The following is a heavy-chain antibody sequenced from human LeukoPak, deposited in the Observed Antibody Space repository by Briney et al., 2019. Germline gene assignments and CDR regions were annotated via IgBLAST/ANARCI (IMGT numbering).Heavy chain of an antibody. J-gene: IGHJ4*02. Sequence: PGGSPRLSCAATGLNLSNNWMRWVRQAPGKGLEWVGRITSKTDGGTTDYAAPVKGRFTISRDDSKNTLYLEMNSLKTEDTAVYYCTPGHYSSLWGQGTLVTVSS. V-gene: IGHV3-15*01. CDR2: ITSKTDGGTT. CDR3: TPGHYSSL. D-gene: IGHD5-18*01. CDR1: GLNLSNNW.